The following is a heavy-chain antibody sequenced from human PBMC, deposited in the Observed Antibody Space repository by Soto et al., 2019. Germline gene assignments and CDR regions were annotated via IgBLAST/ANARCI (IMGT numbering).Heavy chain of an antibody. V-gene: IGHV1-8*01. CDR1: GYTFTSYD. D-gene: IGHD6-13*01. CDR3: AFTGSSSWSLYYFDY. CDR2: MNPNSGNT. Sequence: VASVKVSCKASGYTFTSYDINWVRQATGQGLEWVGWMNPNSGNTGYAQKFQGRVTMTRNTSISTAYMELNSLRAEDTAVYYCAFTGSSSWSLYYFDYWGQGALVTVSS. J-gene: IGHJ4*02.